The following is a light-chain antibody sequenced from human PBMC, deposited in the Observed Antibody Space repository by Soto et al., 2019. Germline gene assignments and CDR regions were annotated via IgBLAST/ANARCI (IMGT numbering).Light chain of an antibody. Sequence: EIVMTQSPATLSVSPGERATISCRASQSVSSNLAWYQQKPGQAPRLLIYGASTRATGIPARFSGSGSGTELTLTISSRRSQDYVVYYCQHYNKWPPWTFGQGTKVEIK. V-gene: IGKV3-15*01. CDR2: GAS. J-gene: IGKJ1*01. CDR3: QHYNKWPPWT. CDR1: QSVSSN.